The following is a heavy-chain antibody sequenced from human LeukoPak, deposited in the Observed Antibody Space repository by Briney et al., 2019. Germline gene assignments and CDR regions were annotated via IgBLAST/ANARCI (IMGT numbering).Heavy chain of an antibody. CDR3: ARAVIGPDY. CDR2: ISCSSCYI. Sequence: GGSLRLPCAASGITFSSFSINWVRQASGEGPELVSCISCSSCYIYFPDLVKGRFTITRDNAKNSLYLQMNSLRAEDTAVYYCARAVIGPDYWGQGTLVTVSS. CDR1: GITFSSFS. J-gene: IGHJ4*02. V-gene: IGHV3-21*01.